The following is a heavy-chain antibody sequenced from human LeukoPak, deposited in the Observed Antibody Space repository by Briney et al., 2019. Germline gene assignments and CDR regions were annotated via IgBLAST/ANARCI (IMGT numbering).Heavy chain of an antibody. V-gene: IGHV3-21*01. Sequence: GGSLRLSCAASGFTFSSYSMNWVRQAPGKGLEWVSSISSSSSYIYYADSVKGRFTISRDNAKNSLYLQMNSLRAEDTAVYYCARDRGSVDAFDIWGQGTMVTVSS. J-gene: IGHJ3*02. CDR2: ISSSSSYI. CDR1: GFTFSSYS. CDR3: ARDRGSVDAFDI.